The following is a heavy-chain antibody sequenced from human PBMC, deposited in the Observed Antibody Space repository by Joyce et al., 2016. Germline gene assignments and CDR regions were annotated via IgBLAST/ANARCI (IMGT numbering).Heavy chain of an antibody. CDR3: ARARRGIILARGEMCEYLQH. CDR2: VNDRGRT. V-gene: IGHV4-34*01. CDR1: GGSLSGYY. D-gene: IGHD3-10*01. Sequence: QVQLQEWGAGLLKPSETLSLTCAVYGGSLSGYYWSWIRQAPGMGLEWIGEVNDRGRTNSNPYLKSRATTSMDTSKNQFSLRLTTVTAADTAVYFCARARRGIILARGEMCEYLQHWGRGTVVIVSS. J-gene: IGHJ1*01.